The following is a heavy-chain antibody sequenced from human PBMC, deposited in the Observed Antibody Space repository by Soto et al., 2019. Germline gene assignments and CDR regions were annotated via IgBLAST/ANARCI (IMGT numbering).Heavy chain of an antibody. J-gene: IGHJ4*02. CDR1: GYTFTGYA. CDR2: INAGNGNT. V-gene: IGHV1-3*01. CDR3: ARAVAVAAEFDY. Sequence: ASVKVSCKASGYTFTGYAMHWARQAPGQRLEWMGWINAGNGNTKYSQKFQGRVTITRDTSASTAYMELSSLRSEDTAVYYCARAVAVAAEFDYWGQGTLVTVSS. D-gene: IGHD6-19*01.